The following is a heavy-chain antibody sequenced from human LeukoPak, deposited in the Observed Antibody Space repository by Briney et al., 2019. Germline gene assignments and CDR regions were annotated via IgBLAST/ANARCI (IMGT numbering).Heavy chain of an antibody. J-gene: IGHJ4*02. D-gene: IGHD6-6*01. CDR3: ARDQGTLSSIAARRADY. CDR1: GFTFSSYS. Sequence: PGGSLRLSCAASGFTFSSYSMNWVRQAPGKGLEWVSYISSSSSTIYYADSVKGRFTISRDNAKNSLYLQMNSLRAEDTAVYYCARDQGTLSSIAARRADYWGQGTLVTVSS. CDR2: ISSSSSTI. V-gene: IGHV3-48*01.